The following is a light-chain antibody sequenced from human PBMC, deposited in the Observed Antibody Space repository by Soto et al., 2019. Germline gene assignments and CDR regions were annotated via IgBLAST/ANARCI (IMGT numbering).Light chain of an antibody. V-gene: IGLV2-14*01. CDR1: SSDVGGYNY. Sequence: QSVLTQPASVSGSPGQSITIACTGTSSDVGGYNYVSWYRQYPGQAPKLIIYDVNNRPSGVSNRFSASKSGNTASLTIPGLQAEDEAHYYCSSYTSSSTLVVFGGGTKLTVL. J-gene: IGLJ3*02. CDR2: DVN. CDR3: SSYTSSSTLVV.